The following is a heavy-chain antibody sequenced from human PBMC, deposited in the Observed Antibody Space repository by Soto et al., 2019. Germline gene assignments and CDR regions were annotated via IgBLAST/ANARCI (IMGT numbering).Heavy chain of an antibody. D-gene: IGHD3-16*01. CDR1: GFTFNNYG. V-gene: IGHV3-33*01. Sequence: QVQVVESGGGVVQPGTSLRLSCAASGFTFNNYGMHLVRQAPGKGLEWVAVIWYDASHKYYADSVKGRFTISRDNSKNTLYLQMSRLRGEDTAVYYCARDKTFGGTIGSAFDSWGQGTLVTVSS. CDR2: IWYDASHK. CDR3: ARDKTFGGTIGSAFDS. J-gene: IGHJ4*02.